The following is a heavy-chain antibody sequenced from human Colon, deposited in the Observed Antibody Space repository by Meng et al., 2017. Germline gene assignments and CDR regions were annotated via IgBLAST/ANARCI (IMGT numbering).Heavy chain of an antibody. CDR2: ISSSSSYI. J-gene: IGHJ4*02. V-gene: IGHV3-21*01. CDR3: ASSSGYYRGDFDD. D-gene: IGHD3-22*01. CDR1: GFTFSSYS. Sequence: GESLKISCAASGFTFSSYSMNWVRQAPGKGLEWVSSISSSSSYIYYADSVKGRFTISRDNAKNSLYLQMNSLRAEDTAVYYCASSSGYYRGDFDDWGQGTLVT.